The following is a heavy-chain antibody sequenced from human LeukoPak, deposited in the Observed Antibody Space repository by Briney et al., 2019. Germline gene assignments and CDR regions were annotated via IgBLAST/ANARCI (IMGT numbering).Heavy chain of an antibody. D-gene: IGHD5-24*01. V-gene: IGHV4-61*02. CDR3: ARGRSLKLRRDGYNYYFDY. Sequence: SQTLSLTCTVSGGSISSGSYYWSWIRQPAGKGLEWIGRIYTSGSTYYNPSLKSRVTISVDTSKNQFSLKLSSVTAADTAVYYCARGRSLKLRRDGYNYYFDYWGQGTLVTVSS. J-gene: IGHJ4*02. CDR1: GGSISSGSYY. CDR2: IYTSGST.